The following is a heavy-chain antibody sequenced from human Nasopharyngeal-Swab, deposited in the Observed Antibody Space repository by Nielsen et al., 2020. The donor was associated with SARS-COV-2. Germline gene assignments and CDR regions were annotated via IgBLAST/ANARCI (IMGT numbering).Heavy chain of an antibody. Sequence: SETLSLTCTVSGDSLRGAGYYWNWIRQFPGKGLEWFGYIYYNGDTFYNPSLRSRVSISVDPSKNEFSLELTSVTAADSAFYYCARTFNNYVDFWGRGTLVTVPS. CDR1: GDSLRGAGYY. D-gene: IGHD2/OR15-2a*01. V-gene: IGHV4-31*03. CDR2: IYYNGDT. CDR3: ARTFNNYVDF. J-gene: IGHJ4*02.